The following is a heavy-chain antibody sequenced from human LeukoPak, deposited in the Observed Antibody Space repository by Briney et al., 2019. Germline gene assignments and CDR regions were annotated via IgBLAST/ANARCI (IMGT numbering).Heavy chain of an antibody. CDR2: INHSGST. Sequence: SETLSLTCAVYGGSFSGYYWSWIRQPPGKGLEWIGEINHSGSTNYNPSLKSRVTISVDTSKNQFSLKLSSVTAADTAVYYCARGVCSSSSCEPFDYWGQGTLVTVSS. V-gene: IGHV4-34*01. CDR3: ARGVCSSSSCEPFDY. D-gene: IGHD2-2*01. J-gene: IGHJ4*02. CDR1: GGSFSGYY.